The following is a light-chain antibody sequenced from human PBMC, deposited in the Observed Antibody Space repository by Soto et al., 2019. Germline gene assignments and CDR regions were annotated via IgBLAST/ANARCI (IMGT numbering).Light chain of an antibody. J-gene: IGKJ3*01. Sequence: EIVLTQSPDTLSLSPGERATLSCRASQSVSSSLAWYQQKPGQAPRLLIYDASKRATGIPARFSGSGSGTDFTLTISSLEPEDFAVYYCQQRSDWPPEVTFGSRTKVDIK. V-gene: IGKV3-11*01. CDR2: DAS. CDR1: QSVSSS. CDR3: QQRSDWPPEVT.